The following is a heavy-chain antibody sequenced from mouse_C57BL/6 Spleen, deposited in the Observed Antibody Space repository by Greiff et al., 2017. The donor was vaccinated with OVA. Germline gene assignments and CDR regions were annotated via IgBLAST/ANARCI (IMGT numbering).Heavy chain of an antibody. CDR3: ARGATVGADY. V-gene: IGHV1-54*01. CDR1: GYAFTNYL. Sequence: QVQLQQSGAELVRPGTSVKVSCKASGYAFTNYLIEWVKQRPGQGLEWIGVINPGSGGTNYNEKFKGKATLTADKSSSTAYMQLSSLTSEDSAVYFCARGATVGADYWGKGTTLTVSS. D-gene: IGHD1-1*01. J-gene: IGHJ2*01. CDR2: INPGSGGT.